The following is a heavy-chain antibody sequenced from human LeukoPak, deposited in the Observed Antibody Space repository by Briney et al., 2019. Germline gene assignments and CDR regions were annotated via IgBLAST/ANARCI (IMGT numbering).Heavy chain of an antibody. V-gene: IGHV4-39*01. CDR3: ARDPYSSDKGIGY. J-gene: IGHJ4*02. CDR2: IYYSGTT. Sequence: SETLSLTCTDSGGSISSSSYWWGWTRQPPGKGLEWIGSIYYSGTTYYNPSLKSRVTISVDTSKKQLSPKLSSVTAADTAVYHCARDPYSSDKGIGYWGEGTLVTVSS. CDR1: GGSISSSSYW. D-gene: IGHD3-22*01.